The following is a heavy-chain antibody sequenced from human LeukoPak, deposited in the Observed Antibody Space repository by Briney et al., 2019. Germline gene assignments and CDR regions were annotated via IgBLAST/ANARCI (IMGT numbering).Heavy chain of an antibody. CDR2: IIPIFGTA. CDR3: ATADSSSWLVYPLDY. V-gene: IGHV1-69*13. J-gene: IGHJ4*02. D-gene: IGHD6-13*01. CDR1: GGTFSSYA. Sequence: GASVKVSCKASGGTFSSYAISWVRQAPGQGLEWMGGIIPIFGTANYAQKFQGRVTITADESTSTAYMELSSLRSEDTAVYYCATADSSSWLVYPLDYWGQGTLVTVSS.